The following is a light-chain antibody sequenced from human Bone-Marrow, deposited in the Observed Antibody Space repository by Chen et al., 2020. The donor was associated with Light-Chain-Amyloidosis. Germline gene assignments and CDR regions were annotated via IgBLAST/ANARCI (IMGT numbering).Light chain of an antibody. V-gene: IGLV3-21*02. CDR2: DDS. J-gene: IGLJ3*02. Sequence: SYVLTQPSSVSVAPGHTATIACGGNNIGSTSVHWYQQTPGQAPLLVVDDDSDRPSGIPERLSGSNSGNTATLTISRVEAGDEADYYCQVWDRGSDRPVFGGGTKLTVL. CDR1: NIGSTS. CDR3: QVWDRGSDRPV.